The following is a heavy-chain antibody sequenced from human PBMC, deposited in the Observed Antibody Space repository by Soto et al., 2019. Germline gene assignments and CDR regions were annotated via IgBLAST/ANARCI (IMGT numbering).Heavy chain of an antibody. CDR2: ISYDGSNK. D-gene: IGHD4-17*01. CDR3: ARAGAVTTDYYYYGMDV. Sequence: LRLSFAASGFTFSSYAMHWVRQAPGKGLEWVAVISYDGSNKYYADSVKGRFTISRDNSEKTLYLQMNSLRADDTAVYYCARAGAVTTDYYYYGMDVWGQGTTVTVSS. CDR1: GFTFSSYA. V-gene: IGHV3-30-3*01. J-gene: IGHJ6*02.